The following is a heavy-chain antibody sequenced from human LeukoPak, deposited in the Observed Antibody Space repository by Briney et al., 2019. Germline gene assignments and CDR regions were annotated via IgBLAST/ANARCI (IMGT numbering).Heavy chain of an antibody. D-gene: IGHD3-10*01. Sequence: GESLKISCKGSGYSFTSYWIGWVRQMPGKGLEWMGIIYPGDSGTRYSPSFQGQVTISADKSISTAYLQWSSLKASDTAMYYCASWGSMVRGVIPDRPYYYYGMDVWGQGTTVTVSS. V-gene: IGHV5-51*01. CDR2: IYPGDSGT. CDR1: GYSFTSYW. CDR3: ASWGSMVRGVIPDRPYYYYGMDV. J-gene: IGHJ6*02.